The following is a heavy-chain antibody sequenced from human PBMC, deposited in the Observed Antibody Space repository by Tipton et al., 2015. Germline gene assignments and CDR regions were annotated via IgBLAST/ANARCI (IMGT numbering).Heavy chain of an antibody. CDR1: GGSISSYY. J-gene: IGHJ6*02. Sequence: TLSLTCTVSGGSISSYYWSWIRQPPGKGLEWIGYIYYSGSTNYNPSLKSRVTISVDTSKNQFSLMLRSVTAADTAVYYCARDVEHGMDVWGQGTTVTVSS. V-gene: IGHV4-59*01. CDR2: IYYSGST. CDR3: ARDVEHGMDV. D-gene: IGHD5-24*01.